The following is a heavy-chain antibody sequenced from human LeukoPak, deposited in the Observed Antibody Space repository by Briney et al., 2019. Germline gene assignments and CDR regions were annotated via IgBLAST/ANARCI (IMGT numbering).Heavy chain of an antibody. D-gene: IGHD4-17*01. CDR3: ARYMTTLTFSWYFDL. V-gene: IGHV4-59*11. J-gene: IGHJ2*01. Sequence: PSETLSLTCTVSGGSISSPYWSWIRQPPGKGLEWVGYIYYSGSTNYNPSLRSRVTISADTSKNQFSLKLYSVTAADTAVYYCARYMTTLTFSWYFDLWGRGTLVTVSS. CDR2: IYYSGST. CDR1: GGSISSPY.